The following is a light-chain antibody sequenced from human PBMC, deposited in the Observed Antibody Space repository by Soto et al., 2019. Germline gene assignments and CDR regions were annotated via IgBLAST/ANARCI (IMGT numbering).Light chain of an antibody. CDR3: SSFTTTSTHV. V-gene: IGLV2-14*01. CDR2: EVN. Sequence: QSVLTQPASLSGCPGQSITISCTGTSSDIGAYDYVSWFQQHPGKAPKLMISEVNNRPSGVSNRFSGSKSGNTAYLTISGLQVEDEAEYFCSSFTTTSTHVFGTGTKVTVL. CDR1: SSDIGAYDY. J-gene: IGLJ1*01.